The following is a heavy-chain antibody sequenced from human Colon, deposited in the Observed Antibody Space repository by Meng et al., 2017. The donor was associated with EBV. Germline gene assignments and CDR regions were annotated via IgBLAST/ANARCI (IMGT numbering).Heavy chain of an antibody. V-gene: IGHV4-4*02. CDR3: ARGRRCCAGRYSFDY. CDR2: IDLSGTT. J-gene: IGHJ4*02. D-gene: IGHD3-10*01. Sequence: ESGPVAVEGSGTLCSIGAGSGASDGSCVGWKWDRNPQRKGQELVWVIDLSGTTNSNPALKSRRTFTVSRDTSQFSLEFNFVTAADTAVYFCARGRRCCAGRYSFDYWGQGTLVTVSS. CDR1: GASDGSCVG.